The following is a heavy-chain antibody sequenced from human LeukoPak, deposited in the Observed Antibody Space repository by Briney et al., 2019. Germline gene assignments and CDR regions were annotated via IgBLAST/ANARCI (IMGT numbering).Heavy chain of an antibody. V-gene: IGHV3-33*01. J-gene: IGHJ4*02. D-gene: IGHD6-6*01. CDR3: ARDGHIAARPGGHFDY. Sequence: GGSLRLSCAASGFTFSSYGMHWVRQAPGKGLEWVAVIWYDGSNKYYADSVKGRFTISRDNSKNTLYLQMSSLRAEDTAVYYCARDGHIAARPGGHFDYWGQGTLVTVSS. CDR1: GFTFSSYG. CDR2: IWYDGSNK.